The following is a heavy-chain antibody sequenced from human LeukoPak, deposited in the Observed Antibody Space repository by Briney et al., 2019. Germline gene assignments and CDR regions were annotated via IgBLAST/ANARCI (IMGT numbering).Heavy chain of an antibody. CDR2: INSDGSSI. CDR3: ARENTTMVESSRLDS. Sequence: PGGSLRLSCAASGFSFEDNGMSWVRQGPGKGLVWVSRINSDGSSINYGDSVKGRFTISRDNAKITLYLQMNSLRAEDTAVYYCARENTTMVESSRLDSWGQGTLVTVSS. CDR1: GFSFEDNG. D-gene: IGHD5-18*01. V-gene: IGHV3-74*01. J-gene: IGHJ4*02.